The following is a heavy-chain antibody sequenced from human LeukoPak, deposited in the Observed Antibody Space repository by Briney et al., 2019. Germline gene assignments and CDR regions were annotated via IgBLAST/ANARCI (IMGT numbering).Heavy chain of an antibody. CDR3: ARAGSSRPFDY. D-gene: IGHD6-13*01. V-gene: IGHV4-59*01. J-gene: IGHJ4*02. CDR2: IYYSGST. Sequence: KPSETLSLTCTVSGGSISSYYWSWIWQPPGKGLGWIGYIYYSGSTNYNPSLKSRVTISVDTSKNQFSLKLSSVTAADTAVYYCARAGSSRPFDYWGQGTLVTVSS. CDR1: GGSISSYY.